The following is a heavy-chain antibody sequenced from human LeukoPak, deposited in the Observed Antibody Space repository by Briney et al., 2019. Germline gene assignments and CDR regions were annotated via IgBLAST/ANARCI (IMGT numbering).Heavy chain of an antibody. CDR2: ISSSSSYI. J-gene: IGHJ6*02. CDR1: GFTFSSYS. V-gene: IGHV3-21*01. CDR3: ARDLSAAGTYYYYGIDV. Sequence: GGSLRLSCAASGFTFSSYSMNWVRQAPGKGLEWVSSISSSSSYIYYADSVKGRFTISRDNAKNSLYLQMNSLRAEDTAVYYCARDLSAAGTYYYYGIDVWGQGTTVTVSS. D-gene: IGHD6-13*01.